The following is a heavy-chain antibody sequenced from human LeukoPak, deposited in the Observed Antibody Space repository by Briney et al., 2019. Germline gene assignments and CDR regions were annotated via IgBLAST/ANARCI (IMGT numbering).Heavy chain of an antibody. CDR1: GGTFSSYA. V-gene: IGHV1-69*05. CDR2: IIPIFGTA. D-gene: IGHD3-10*01. J-gene: IGHJ2*01. CDR3: ARDPYGTWYFDL. Sequence: SVKVSCKASGGTFSSYAISWVRQAPREELEWMGGIIPIFGTANYAQKFQGRVPMTRDTSVSTAYMELSRLRSDDTAVYYCARDPYGTWYFDLWGRGTLVTVSS.